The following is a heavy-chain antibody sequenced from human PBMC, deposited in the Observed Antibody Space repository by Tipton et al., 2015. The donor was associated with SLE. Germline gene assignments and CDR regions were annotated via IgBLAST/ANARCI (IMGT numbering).Heavy chain of an antibody. D-gene: IGHD3-3*01. CDR3: ARAPEGSGHIVD. V-gene: IGHV4-30-2*01. Sequence: TLSLTCDVSGGSIGRDGSSWTWIRQPSGKGLEWIGYVYHNGRAYLNPSLKSRLTISVDRSKNQFSLNLTSVTAADTAVFYCARAPEGSGHIVDWGQGILVTVSS. CDR2: VYHNGRA. CDR1: GGSIGRDGSS. J-gene: IGHJ4*02.